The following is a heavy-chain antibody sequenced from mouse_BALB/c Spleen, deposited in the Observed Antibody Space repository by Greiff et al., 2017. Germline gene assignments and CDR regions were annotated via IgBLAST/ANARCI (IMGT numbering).Heavy chain of an antibody. D-gene: IGHD2-10*01. CDR3: ARSSYYGNYGFAY. V-gene: IGHV1-77*01. J-gene: IGHJ3*01. CDR2: IYPGSGNT. CDR1: GYTFTDYY. Sequence: QVQLKQSGAELARPGASVKLSCKASGYTFTDYYINWVKQRTGQGLEWIGEIYPGSGNTYYNEKFKGKATLTADKSSSTAYMQLSSLTSEDSAVYFCARSSYYGNYGFAYWGQGTLVTVSA.